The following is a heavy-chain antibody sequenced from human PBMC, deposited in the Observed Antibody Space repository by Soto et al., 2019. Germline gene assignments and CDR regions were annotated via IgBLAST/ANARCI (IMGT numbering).Heavy chain of an antibody. CDR2: INPDNGNT. Sequence: QVQLVQSGAEVKKPGASVKVSCKVSGYTFTIYDITWVRQAPGQGLEWMGRINPDNGNTKYAQKLQGRVSLTTDTSTSTAYMELRSLRSDDTAIYYCARKSVSNFNWFDPWGQGSLVTVSS. J-gene: IGHJ5*02. D-gene: IGHD4-4*01. CDR1: GYTFTIYD. V-gene: IGHV1-18*01. CDR3: ARKSVSNFNWFDP.